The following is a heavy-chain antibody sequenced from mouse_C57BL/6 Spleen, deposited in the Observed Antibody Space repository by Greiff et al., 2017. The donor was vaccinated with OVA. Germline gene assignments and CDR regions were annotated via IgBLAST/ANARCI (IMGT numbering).Heavy chain of an antibody. D-gene: IGHD4-1*01. CDR2: IYPGDGDT. V-gene: IGHV1-82*01. CDR1: GYAFSSSW. Sequence: LVKPGASVKISCKASGYAFSSSWMNWVKQRPGKGLEWIGRIYPGDGDTNYNGKFKGKATLTADKSSSTAYMQLSSLTSEGSAVYFCATGTPFDYWGQGTTLTVSS. CDR3: ATGTPFDY. J-gene: IGHJ2*01.